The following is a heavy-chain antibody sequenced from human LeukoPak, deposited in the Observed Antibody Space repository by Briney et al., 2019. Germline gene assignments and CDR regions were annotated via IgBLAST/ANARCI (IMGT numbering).Heavy chain of an antibody. CDR3: AEDRTPSVSAGDYFDS. Sequence: GGSLRLSCAASGFTFSKHVMSWVRQAPGKGLEWVSGISYSGGYTYYADSVKGRFTVSRDNSKNTLYLQMNSLRDDDTAIYYGAEDRTPSVSAGDYFDSWGQGTLVTVSS. J-gene: IGHJ4*02. CDR2: ISYSGGYT. D-gene: IGHD1-14*01. CDR1: GFTFSKHV. V-gene: IGHV3-23*01.